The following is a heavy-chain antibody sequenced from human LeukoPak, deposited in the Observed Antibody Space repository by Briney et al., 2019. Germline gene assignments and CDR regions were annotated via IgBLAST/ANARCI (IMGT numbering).Heavy chain of an antibody. D-gene: IGHD3-3*02. CDR2: ISYDGSKT. CDR1: GFTFNIYA. Sequence: GGSLRLSCAASGFTFNIYAMHWVRQAPGKGLEWVAVISYDGSKTYYADSVKGRFTISRDNSKNTLYLQMNSLRPEDTALYFCARQDISLDDWGQGTLVTVSS. J-gene: IGHJ4*02. V-gene: IGHV3-30-3*01. CDR3: ARQDISLDD.